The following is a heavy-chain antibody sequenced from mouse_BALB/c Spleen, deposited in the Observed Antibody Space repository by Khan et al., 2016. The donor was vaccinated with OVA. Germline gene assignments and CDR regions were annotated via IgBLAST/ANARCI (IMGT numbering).Heavy chain of an antibody. CDR3: ARGGITTGYFDY. J-gene: IGHJ2*01. Sequence: QMQLEESGTELARPGASVKLSCKASGYTFTSYWMQWVKQRPGQGLEWIGAIYPGDGNSRYTQKFKGKATLTADKSSSTAYMQLSSLASEDSAVYYCARGGITTGYFDYWGQGTTRTVSS. V-gene: IGHV1-87*01. CDR2: IYPGDGNS. D-gene: IGHD1-1*01. CDR1: GYTFTSYW.